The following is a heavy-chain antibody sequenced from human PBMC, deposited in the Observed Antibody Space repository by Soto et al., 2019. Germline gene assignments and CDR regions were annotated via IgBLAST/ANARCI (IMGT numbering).Heavy chain of an antibody. CDR3: ARDRPRTIYNSAWYYYGMDV. CDR2: ISDSGNA. Sequence: PSETLSLTCTVFGGSVSSGDYYWTWIRQPPGKGLEWIGHISDSGNANYNPSLKSRVTISSDRSKNQFSLKLTSVATADTAVYFCARDRPRTIYNSAWYYYGMDVWGQGTTVTVSS. CDR1: GGSVSSGDYY. V-gene: IGHV4-61*08. J-gene: IGHJ6*02. D-gene: IGHD6-19*01.